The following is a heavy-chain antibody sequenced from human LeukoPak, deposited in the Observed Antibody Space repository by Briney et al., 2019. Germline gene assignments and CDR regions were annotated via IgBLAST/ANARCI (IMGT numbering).Heavy chain of an antibody. D-gene: IGHD6-13*01. CDR2: INHSGTT. J-gene: IGHJ6*03. V-gene: IGHV4-34*01. CDR3: ASSRGYSSSLWYYYMDV. CDR1: GGTFSGYY. Sequence: PSETLSLTCAVYGGTFSGYYWSWIRQPPGKGLEWIGEINHSGTTNYNPSLKSRVTISIDTSKNQFSLKLSSVTAADTGVYYCASSRGYSSSLWYYYMDVWGKETTVTVS.